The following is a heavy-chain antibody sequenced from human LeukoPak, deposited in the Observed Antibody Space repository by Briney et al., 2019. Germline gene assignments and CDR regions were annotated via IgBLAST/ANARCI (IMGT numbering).Heavy chain of an antibody. J-gene: IGHJ6*02. CDR1: GGTFSSYA. CDR3: AGVAATPYYYYGMDV. Sequence: ASVKVSCKASGGTFSSYAISWVRQAPGQGLEWMGRIIPIFGIANYAQKFQGRVTITAEKSTSTAYMELSSLRSEDTAVYYCAGVAATPYYYYGMDVWGQGTTVTVSS. V-gene: IGHV1-69*04. CDR2: IIPIFGIA. D-gene: IGHD2-15*01.